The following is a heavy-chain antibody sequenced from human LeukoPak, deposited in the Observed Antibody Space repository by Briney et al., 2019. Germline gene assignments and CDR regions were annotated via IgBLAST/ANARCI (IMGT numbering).Heavy chain of an antibody. D-gene: IGHD3-9*01. CDR2: INPNSGGT. V-gene: IGHV1-2*02. CDR3: ARDYDILTDYSDDFDY. CDR1: GYTFTGYY. Sequence: EASVKVSCKASGYTFTGYYMHWVRQAPGQGLEWMGWINPNSGGTNYAQKFQGRVTMTRDTSISTAYMELSRLRSDDTAVYYCARDYDILTDYSDDFDYWGQGTLVTVSS. J-gene: IGHJ4*02.